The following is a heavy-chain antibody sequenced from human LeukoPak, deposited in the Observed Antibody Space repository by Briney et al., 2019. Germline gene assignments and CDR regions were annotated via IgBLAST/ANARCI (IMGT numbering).Heavy chain of an antibody. CDR2: TYYRSKWYN. CDR3: ARDGGFCGGDCHQFDY. J-gene: IGHJ4*02. V-gene: IGHV6-1*01. D-gene: IGHD2-21*01. Sequence: SQTLSLTCAISGDSVSSNSAAWNWIRQSPSRGLEWLGRTYYRSKWYNDYAVSVKSRITINPDTSKNQFSLQLNSVTPEDTAVCYCARDGGFCGGDCHQFDYWGQGTLVTVSS. CDR1: GDSVSSNSAA.